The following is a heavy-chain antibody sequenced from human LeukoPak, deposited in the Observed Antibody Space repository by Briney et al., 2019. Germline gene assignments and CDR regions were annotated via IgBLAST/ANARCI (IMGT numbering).Heavy chain of an antibody. V-gene: IGHV3-23*01. CDR1: GLTFSSYA. J-gene: IGHJ5*02. CDR2: ISGSGGST. CDR3: ARCDVDIVATIGFDP. D-gene: IGHD5-12*01. Sequence: PGASLRLSCAASGLTFSSYAMSWVRQAPGKGLEWVSAISGSGGSTYYADSVKGRFTISRDNSKNTLYLQMNSLRAEDTAVYYCARCDVDIVATIGFDPWGQGTLVTVSS.